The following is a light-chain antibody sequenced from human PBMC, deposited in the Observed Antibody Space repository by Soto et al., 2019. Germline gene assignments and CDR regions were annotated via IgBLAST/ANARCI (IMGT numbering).Light chain of an antibody. Sequence: QSALTQPASVSGSPGQSITISCTGTSSDVGGYNYVSWYQQHPGKAPKVMIYDVSNRPSGVSNRFSGSNSGNTASLTISGLQAEDEADYYCSSYTRSSTRVFGGGTKLTVL. V-gene: IGLV2-14*01. J-gene: IGLJ2*01. CDR3: SSYTRSSTRV. CDR1: SSDVGGYNY. CDR2: DVS.